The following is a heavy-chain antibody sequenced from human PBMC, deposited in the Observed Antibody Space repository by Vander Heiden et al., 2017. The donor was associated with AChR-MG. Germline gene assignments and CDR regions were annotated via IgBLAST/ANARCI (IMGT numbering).Heavy chain of an antibody. CDR1: GGSFSGYY. J-gene: IGHJ5*02. CDR2: INHSGST. D-gene: IGHD2-2*01. Sequence: QVQLQQWGAGLLKPSETLSLTCAVYGGSFSGYYWSWIRQPPGKGLAWIGEINHSGSTNYNPSRKSRVTISVDTSKNQFSLKLSSVTAADTAVYYCARAGYCSSTSCYHRRNWFDPWGQGTLVTVSS. V-gene: IGHV4-34*01. CDR3: ARAGYCSSTSCYHRRNWFDP.